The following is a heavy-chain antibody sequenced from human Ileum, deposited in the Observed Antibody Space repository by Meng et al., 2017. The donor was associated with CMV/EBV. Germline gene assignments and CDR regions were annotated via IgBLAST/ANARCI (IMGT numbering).Heavy chain of an antibody. Sequence: GESLKISCAASGFTFSSYGMHWVRQAPGKGLEWVAVIWYDGSNKYYADSVKGRFTISRDNSKNTLYLQMNSLRAEDTAVYYCARQVWSGYPIYYYYGMDVWGQGTTVTVSS. V-gene: IGHV3-33*01. J-gene: IGHJ6*02. CDR3: ARQVWSGYPIYYYYGMDV. CDR1: GFTFSSYG. D-gene: IGHD3-3*01. CDR2: IWYDGSNK.